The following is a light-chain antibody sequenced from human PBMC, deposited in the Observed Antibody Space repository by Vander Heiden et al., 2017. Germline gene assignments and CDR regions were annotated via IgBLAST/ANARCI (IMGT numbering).Light chain of an antibody. CDR2: AAS. J-gene: IGKJ4*01. V-gene: IGKV1-39*01. Sequence: DIQMTQSPSSLSASVGDRVTITCRASQSISSYLNWYQQKPGKAPKLLIYAASSLQSGGPSRLSGSGSGTDFTLTISSRQPEDFATYYCQQRYSTPITLGGGTKVXIK. CDR1: QSISSY. CDR3: QQRYSTPIT.